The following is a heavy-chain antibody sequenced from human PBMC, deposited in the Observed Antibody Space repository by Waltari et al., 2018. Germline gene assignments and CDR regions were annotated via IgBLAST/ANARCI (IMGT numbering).Heavy chain of an antibody. D-gene: IGHD3-10*01. Sequence: QLQLQESGPGLVKPSETLSLTCTVSGGSISISTYYWGWIRQPPGKGLEWIGNIYYSGSPYYHPSLKSRVTVSVDTSKNQFSLKLSSVTAADTAVYYCARIITSTKGYYFDYWGQGTLVTVSS. CDR3: ARIITSTKGYYFDY. CDR1: GGSISISTYY. V-gene: IGHV4-39*01. J-gene: IGHJ4*02. CDR2: IYYSGSP.